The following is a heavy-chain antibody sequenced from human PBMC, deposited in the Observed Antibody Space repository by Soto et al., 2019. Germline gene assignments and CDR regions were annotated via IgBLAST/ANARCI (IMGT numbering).Heavy chain of an antibody. CDR2: ISAYNGNT. J-gene: IGHJ4*02. Sequence: GASVKVSCKASGYTFTSYGISWVRQAPGQGLEWMGWISAYNGNTNYAQKLQGRVTMTTDTSTSTAYMELRSLRSDDTAVYYCARDLYRYCSGGSCYSAAYWGQGTLVTVSS. D-gene: IGHD2-15*01. V-gene: IGHV1-18*01. CDR1: GYTFTSYG. CDR3: ARDLYRYCSGGSCYSAAY.